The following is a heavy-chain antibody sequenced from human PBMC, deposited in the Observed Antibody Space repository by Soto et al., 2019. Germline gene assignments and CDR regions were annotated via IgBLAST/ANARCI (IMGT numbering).Heavy chain of an antibody. CDR2: ISAYNGNT. CDR3: ARDPIDYYDSSGYYLGASTFDI. V-gene: IGHV1-18*04. J-gene: IGHJ3*02. Sequence: ASVKVSCKASGYTFTSFYMHWVRQAPGQGLEWMGWISAYNGNTNYAQKLQGRVTMTTDTSTSTAYMELRSLRSDDTAVYYCARDPIDYYDSSGYYLGASTFDIWGQGTMVTVSS. CDR1: GYTFTSFY. D-gene: IGHD3-22*01.